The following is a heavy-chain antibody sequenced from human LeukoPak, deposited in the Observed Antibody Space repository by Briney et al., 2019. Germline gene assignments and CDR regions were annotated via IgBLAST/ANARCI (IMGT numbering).Heavy chain of an antibody. CDR2: ISAYNGNT. CDR1: GYTFTSYG. Sequence: ASVKVSCKASGYTFTSYGISWVRQAPGQGLEWMGWISAYNGNTNYAQKLQGRVTMTTDTSTSTAYMELRSLRSDDSAVYYCARAEEWGAATDLDYWGQGTLVTVSS. CDR3: ARAEEWGAATDLDY. J-gene: IGHJ4*02. D-gene: IGHD1-26*01. V-gene: IGHV1-18*01.